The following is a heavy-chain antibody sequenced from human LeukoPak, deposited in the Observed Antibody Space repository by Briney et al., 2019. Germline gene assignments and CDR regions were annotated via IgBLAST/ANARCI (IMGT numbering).Heavy chain of an antibody. CDR3: ARGTSDYGGNGYFDL. CDR2: MNPNSGNT. CDR1: GYTFTSYD. Sequence: EASVKVSCKASGYTFTSYDINWVRQAPGQGLEWMGWMNPNSGNTGYAQKFQGRVTMTRNTSISTAYMELSSLRSEDTAVYYCARGTSDYGGNGYFDLWGRGTLVTVSS. V-gene: IGHV1-8*01. J-gene: IGHJ2*01. D-gene: IGHD4-17*01.